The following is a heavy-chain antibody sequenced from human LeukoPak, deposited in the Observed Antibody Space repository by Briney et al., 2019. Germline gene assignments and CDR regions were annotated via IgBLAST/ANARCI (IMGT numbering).Heavy chain of an antibody. CDR1: GYTFTSFY. Sequence: ASVKVSCKASGYTFTSFYMHWVRLAPGQGLEWMGIINPSGGRTSYAQKFQDRVTVTRDTSTSTPYMELRSLRSEDTAVYYCARGGVAASGASDIWGQGTMVTVSS. CDR2: INPSGGRT. D-gene: IGHD6-13*01. J-gene: IGHJ3*02. V-gene: IGHV1-46*01. CDR3: ARGGVAASGASDI.